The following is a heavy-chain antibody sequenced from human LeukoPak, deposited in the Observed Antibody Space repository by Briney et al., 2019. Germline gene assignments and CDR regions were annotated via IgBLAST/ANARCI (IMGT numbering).Heavy chain of an antibody. J-gene: IGHJ4*02. D-gene: IGHD3-22*01. Sequence: SGPVLVKPTETLTLTCTVSGFSLSNARMGVSWIRQPPGKALEWLAHIFSNGEKSYSTSLKSRLTISKDTSKSQVVLTMTNMDPVDTATYYCARISGPMIVDYWGQGTLVTVSS. V-gene: IGHV2-26*01. CDR3: ARISGPMIVDY. CDR2: IFSNGEK. CDR1: GFSLSNARMG.